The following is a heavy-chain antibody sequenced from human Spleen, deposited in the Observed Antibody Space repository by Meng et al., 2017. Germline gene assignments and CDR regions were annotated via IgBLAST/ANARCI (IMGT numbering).Heavy chain of an antibody. V-gene: IGHV4-4*02. CDR2: IYQSGST. J-gene: IGHJ4*02. CDR1: GGSSSSSNC. CDR3: ARNGAYCLDS. Sequence: VQMRGLGRGLVKPSGPLSLPSVVSGGSSSSSNCWSWVRQPPGKGLQWIGEIYQSGSTSSYNPSLRSRVTMSLDTSRNQISLMLTSVTAADTAVYYCARNGAYCLDSWGQGTLVTVSS. D-gene: IGHD2-21*01.